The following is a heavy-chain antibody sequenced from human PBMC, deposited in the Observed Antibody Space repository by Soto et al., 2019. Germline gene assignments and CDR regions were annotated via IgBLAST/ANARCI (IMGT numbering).Heavy chain of an antibody. D-gene: IGHD3-10*01. V-gene: IGHV1-24*01. Sequence: GPSAKVCWKVSGYTHNGLSMHWVRQATGKGLEWMGGFDPEDGETIYAQKFQGRVTMTEDTSTDTAYIELSSLRSEDTAVYYCATDGKLMLRGVYLRGDYYGMDFRGQGTTVTVSS. J-gene: IGHJ6*02. CDR3: ATDGKLMLRGVYLRGDYYGMDF. CDR2: FDPEDGET. CDR1: GYTHNGLS.